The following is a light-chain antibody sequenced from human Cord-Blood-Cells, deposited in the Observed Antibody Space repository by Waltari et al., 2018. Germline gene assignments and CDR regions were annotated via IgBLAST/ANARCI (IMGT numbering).Light chain of an antibody. CDR1: QSVSSY. CDR3: QQRSNWLLT. Sequence: EIVLTQYPATLSLSPGERATLSCRASQSVSSYLAWYQQKPGQAPRLLIYDASNRATGIPARFSGSGSGTDFTLTISSLEPEDFAVYYCQQRSNWLLTFGQGTRLEIK. V-gene: IGKV3-11*01. J-gene: IGKJ5*01. CDR2: DAS.